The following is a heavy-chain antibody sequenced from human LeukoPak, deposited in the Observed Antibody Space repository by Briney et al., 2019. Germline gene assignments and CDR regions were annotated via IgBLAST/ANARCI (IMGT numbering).Heavy chain of an antibody. V-gene: IGHV4-39*06. CDR2: IYYSGST. D-gene: IGHD4-23*01. CDR1: GGSLSSSRYY. CDR3: ARGKHSVVSGAFDI. J-gene: IGHJ3*02. Sequence: SETLSLTCTSYGGSLSSSRYYWDWICQPPGKGLEWIGSIYYSGSTYYNPSLKSRVTISVDTSKNQFALKLSSVTAADTAVFYCARGKHSVVSGAFDIWGQGTMVAVSS.